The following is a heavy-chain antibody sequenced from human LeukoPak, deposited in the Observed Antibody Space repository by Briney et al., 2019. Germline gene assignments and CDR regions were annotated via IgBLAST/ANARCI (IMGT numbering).Heavy chain of an antibody. J-gene: IGHJ4*02. V-gene: IGHV3-30*18. CDR2: ISYDGGIK. Sequence: GGSLRLSCAASGFTFSNYYMHWVRQAPGKGLEWVALISYDGGIKYHGDSVRGRFTTSRDNSENTLYLHMNSLRPEDTAVYYCAKGGAQKTLRWGMDYWGQGILVTVSS. CDR3: AKGGAQKTLRWGMDY. D-gene: IGHD4-23*01. CDR1: GFTFSNYY.